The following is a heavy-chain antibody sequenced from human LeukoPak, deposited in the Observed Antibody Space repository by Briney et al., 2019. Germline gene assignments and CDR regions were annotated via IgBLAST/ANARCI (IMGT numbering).Heavy chain of an antibody. V-gene: IGHV3-23*01. CDR1: GFTFSSYA. CDR3: ATGAYCDH. J-gene: IGHJ4*02. CDR2: ISGSGGST. Sequence: GGSLRLSCAASGFTFSSYAMSWVRQAPGKGLEWVSAISGSGGSTYYADSVKGRFIISRDNSESTLFLQMNGLRAEDTAIYFCATGAYCDHWGQGTLVTVSS.